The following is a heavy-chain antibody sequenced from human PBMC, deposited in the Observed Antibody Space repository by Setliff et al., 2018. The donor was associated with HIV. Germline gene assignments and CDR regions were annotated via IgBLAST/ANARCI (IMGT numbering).Heavy chain of an antibody. J-gene: IGHJ6*02. CDR1: GGSFSGYF. CDR2: INHYGGT. D-gene: IGHD3-10*01. V-gene: IGHV4-34*01. Sequence: SETLSLTCAVYGGSFSGYFWNWIRQPPGKGLEWIGAINHYGGTNYNPSLKSRVTMSVDTSKNQFSLRLSSVTAADTAVYYCARDWGSITMGGSYYYYYGMDVWGQGTTVTVSS. CDR3: ARDWGSITMGGSYYYYYGMDV.